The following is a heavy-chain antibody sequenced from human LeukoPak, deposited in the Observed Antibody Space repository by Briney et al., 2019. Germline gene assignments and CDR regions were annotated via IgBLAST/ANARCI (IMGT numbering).Heavy chain of an antibody. Sequence: GASVKVSCKASGYTFTSYGISWVRQAPGQGLEWMGWISAYNGNTNYAQKLQGRVTMTTDTSTSTAYMELRSLRSDDTAVYYCARDNPWAAYCSSTSCYDPLLYYYYGMDVWGQGTTVTVSS. CDR1: GYTFTSYG. CDR3: ARDNPWAAYCSSTSCYDPLLYYYYGMDV. CDR2: ISAYNGNT. D-gene: IGHD2-2*01. V-gene: IGHV1-18*01. J-gene: IGHJ6*02.